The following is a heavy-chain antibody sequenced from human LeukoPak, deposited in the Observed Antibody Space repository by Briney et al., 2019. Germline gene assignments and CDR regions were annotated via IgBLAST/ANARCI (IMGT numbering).Heavy chain of an antibody. CDR1: GGTFSSYA. V-gene: IGHV1-69*13. CDR2: IIPIFGTA. CDR3: ARAPPMAAAGTYFDY. J-gene: IGHJ4*02. Sequence: GASVKVSYKASGGTFSSYAISWVRQAPGQGLEWVGGIIPIFGTANYAQKFQGRVTITADESTSTAYMELSSLRSEDTAVYYCARAPPMAAAGTYFDYWGQGTLVTVSS. D-gene: IGHD6-13*01.